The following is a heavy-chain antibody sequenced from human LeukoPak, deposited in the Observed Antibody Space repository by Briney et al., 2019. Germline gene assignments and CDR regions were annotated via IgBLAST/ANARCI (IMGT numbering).Heavy chain of an antibody. Sequence: GGSLRLSCAASGFTFSSYDMHWVRQATGKGLEWVSAIDTAGDTYYPGSVKGRFTISRENAKNSLYLQMTSLRAGDTAMYYCARVQSATGIFDYWGQGTLVTVSS. CDR3: ARVQSATGIFDY. D-gene: IGHD6-13*01. CDR1: GFTFSSYD. CDR2: IDTAGDT. V-gene: IGHV3-13*01. J-gene: IGHJ4*02.